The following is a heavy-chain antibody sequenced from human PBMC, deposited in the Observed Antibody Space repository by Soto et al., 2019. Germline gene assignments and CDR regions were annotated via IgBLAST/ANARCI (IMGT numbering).Heavy chain of an antibody. CDR1: GFTFSSYA. Sequence: EVQLLESGGGLVQPGGSLRLSCAASGFTFSSYAMSWVRQAPGKGLEWVSAMSDSGGSTYYADSVKGRLTISRDNSKNRLYLQMNSLGAEDRAVYYCAKGQQQLVVYYGMDVWGQGTTVTVSS. CDR2: MSDSGGST. CDR3: AKGQQQLVVYYGMDV. J-gene: IGHJ6*02. D-gene: IGHD6-13*01. V-gene: IGHV3-23*01.